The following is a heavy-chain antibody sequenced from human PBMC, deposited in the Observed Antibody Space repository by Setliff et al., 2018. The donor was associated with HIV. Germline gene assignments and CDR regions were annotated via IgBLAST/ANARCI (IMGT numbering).Heavy chain of an antibody. CDR1: GFTFSNYW. CDR2: IKQDGSEI. CDR3: ANLWELGA. J-gene: IGHJ5*02. Sequence: GGSLRLSCAASGFTFSNYWVDWVRQAPGQGLEWVATIKQDGSEIYYMDSVKGRFTISRDNARTSLYLEMSSLRDEDTAVYLCANLWELGAWGQGTLVTVSS. D-gene: IGHD3-16*01. V-gene: IGHV3-7*03.